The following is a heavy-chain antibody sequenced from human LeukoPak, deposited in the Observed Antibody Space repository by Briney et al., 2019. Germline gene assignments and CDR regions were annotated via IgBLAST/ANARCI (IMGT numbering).Heavy chain of an antibody. Sequence: ASVKVSCKASGYTFTGYYMHWVRQAPGQGLEWMGWINPNSGGTNYAQKFQGRVTMTGDTSISTAYMELSRLRSDDTAVYYCARVPYGDYNWFDPWGQGALVTVSS. CDR1: GYTFTGYY. D-gene: IGHD4-17*01. CDR3: ARVPYGDYNWFDP. J-gene: IGHJ5*02. V-gene: IGHV1-2*02. CDR2: INPNSGGT.